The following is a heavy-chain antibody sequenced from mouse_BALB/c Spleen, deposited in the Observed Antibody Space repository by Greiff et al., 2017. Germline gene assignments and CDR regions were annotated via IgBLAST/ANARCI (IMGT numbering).Heavy chain of an antibody. CDR3: AYRSWFAY. Sequence: EVQLQESGPGLVKPSQSLSLTCTVTGYSITSDYAWNWIRQFPGNKLEWMGYISYSGSTSYNPSLKSRISITRDTSKNQFFLQLNSVTTEDTATYYCAYRSWFAYWGQGTLVTVSA. D-gene: IGHD2-14*01. CDR1: GYSITSDYA. CDR2: ISYSGST. V-gene: IGHV3-2*02. J-gene: IGHJ3*01.